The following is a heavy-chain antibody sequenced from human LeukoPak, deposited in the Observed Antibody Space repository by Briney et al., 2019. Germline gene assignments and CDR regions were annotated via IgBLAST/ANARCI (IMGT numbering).Heavy chain of an antibody. CDR2: ISYDGSNK. Sequence: GSLRLSCAASGFTFSSYGMHWVRQAPGKGLEWVAVISYDGSNKYYADSVKGRFTISRDNSKNTLYLQMNSLRVEDTAVYYCAGAAKGVPAEQGYFDYWGQGALVTVSS. J-gene: IGHJ4*02. D-gene: IGHD2-2*01. CDR1: GFTFSSYG. V-gene: IGHV3-30*03. CDR3: AGAAKGVPAEQGYFDY.